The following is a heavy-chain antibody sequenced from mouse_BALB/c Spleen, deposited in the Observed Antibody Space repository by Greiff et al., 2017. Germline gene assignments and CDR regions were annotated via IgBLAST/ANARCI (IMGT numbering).Heavy chain of an antibody. J-gene: IGHJ4*01. Sequence: QVQLQQSGAELAKPGASVKMSCKASGYTFTSYWMHWVKQRPGQGLEWIGYINPSTGYTEYNQKFKDKATLTADKSSSTAYMQLSSLTSEDSAVYYCARFVVYDGYYSGAMDYWGQGTSVTVSS. CDR1: GYTFTSYW. CDR2: INPSTGYT. CDR3: ARFVVYDGYYSGAMDY. V-gene: IGHV1-7*01. D-gene: IGHD2-3*01.